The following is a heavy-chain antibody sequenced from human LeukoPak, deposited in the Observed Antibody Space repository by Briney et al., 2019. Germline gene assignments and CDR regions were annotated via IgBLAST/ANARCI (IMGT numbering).Heavy chain of an antibody. CDR2: IRSKTNSYAT. J-gene: IGHJ4*02. CDR3: TRHPLDY. V-gene: IGHV3-73*01. CDR1: GFTFGKYW. Sequence: GGSLRLSCVASGFTFGKYWMSWVRQASGRGLEWVGRIRSKTNSYATAYAASVKGRFTISRDDSKNTAYLQMNSLETEDTAVYYCTRHPLDYWGQGTLVTVSS.